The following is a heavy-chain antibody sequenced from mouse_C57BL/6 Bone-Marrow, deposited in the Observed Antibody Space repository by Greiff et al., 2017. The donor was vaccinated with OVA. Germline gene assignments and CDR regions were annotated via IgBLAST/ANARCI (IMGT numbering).Heavy chain of an antibody. Sequence: EVQLMESEGGLVQPGSSMKLSCTASGFTFSDYYMAWVRQVPEKGLEWVANINYDGSSTYYLDSLKSRFIISRDNAKNILYLQMSSLKSEDTATYYCARDATVVATNWYFDVWGTGTTVTVSS. CDR1: GFTFSDYY. CDR3: ARDATVVATNWYFDV. V-gene: IGHV5-16*01. CDR2: INYDGSST. J-gene: IGHJ1*03. D-gene: IGHD1-1*01.